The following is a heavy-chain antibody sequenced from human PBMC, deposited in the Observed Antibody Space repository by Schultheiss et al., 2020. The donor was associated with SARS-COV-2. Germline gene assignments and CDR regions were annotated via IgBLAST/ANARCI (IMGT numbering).Heavy chain of an antibody. CDR3: AKCDSGSYFDAFDI. Sequence: GSLRLSCAASGFTFSSYAMHWVRQAPGKGLEWVAVISYDGSNKYYGDSVKGRFTISRDNSKNTLYLQMNSLRAEDTAVYYCAKCDSGSYFDAFDIWGQGTMVTVSS. J-gene: IGHJ3*02. D-gene: IGHD1-26*01. CDR1: GFTFSSYA. CDR2: ISYDGSNK. V-gene: IGHV3-30-3*02.